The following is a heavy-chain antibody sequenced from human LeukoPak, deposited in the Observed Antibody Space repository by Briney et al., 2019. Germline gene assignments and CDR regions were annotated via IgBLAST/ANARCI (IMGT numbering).Heavy chain of an antibody. V-gene: IGHV1-69*06. CDR1: GGIFSSYA. CDR3: AKGSRLREGGSYRF. J-gene: IGHJ4*02. CDR2: IIPIFGSA. D-gene: IGHD3-16*02. Sequence: SVKVSCKASGGIFSSYAINWVRQAPGQGLEWMGRIIPIFGSANYAQKFQGRVTITADKSTRTAYMELSSLRSEDTALYYCAKGSRLREGGSYRFWGQGTLVTVSP.